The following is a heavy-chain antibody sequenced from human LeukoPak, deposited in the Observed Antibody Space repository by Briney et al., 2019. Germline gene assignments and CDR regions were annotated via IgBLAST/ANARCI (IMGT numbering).Heavy chain of an antibody. D-gene: IGHD3-22*01. CDR3: AMSNYYDSSGYYYYYYGMDV. Sequence: PGGSLRLSCAASGFTFSSYRMNWVRQAPGKGLEWVSSISSSSSYIYYADSVKGRFTISRDNAKNSLYLQMNSLRAEDTAVYYCAMSNYYDSSGYYYYYYGMDVWGQGTTVTVSS. V-gene: IGHV3-21*01. CDR2: ISSSSSYI. CDR1: GFTFSSYR. J-gene: IGHJ6*02.